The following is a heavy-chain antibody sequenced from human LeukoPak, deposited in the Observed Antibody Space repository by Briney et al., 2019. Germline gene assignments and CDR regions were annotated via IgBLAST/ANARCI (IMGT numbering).Heavy chain of an antibody. CDR1: GFTFSSYG. CDR3: AKDLELGILSHADY. V-gene: IGHV3-23*01. J-gene: IGHJ4*02. D-gene: IGHD7-27*01. Sequence: PGGSLRLSCAASGFTFSSYGMHWVRQAPGKGLEWVSAISGSGGSTYYADSVKGRFTISRDNSKNTLYLQMNSLRAEDTAVYYCAKDLELGILSHADYWGQGTLVTVSS. CDR2: ISGSGGST.